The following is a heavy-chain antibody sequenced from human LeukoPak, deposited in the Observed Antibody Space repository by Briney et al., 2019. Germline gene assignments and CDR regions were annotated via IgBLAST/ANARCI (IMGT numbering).Heavy chain of an antibody. CDR3: AREPWIQLWPFDY. CDR2: ISYDGSNK. J-gene: IGHJ4*02. Sequence: PGGSLRLSCAASGFTFSSYAMHWVRQAPGKGLEWVAVISYDGSNKYYADSVKGRFTISRDNSKNTLYLQMNSLRAEDTAVYYCAREPWIQLWPFDYWGQGTLVTISS. D-gene: IGHD5-18*01. V-gene: IGHV3-30-3*01. CDR1: GFTFSSYA.